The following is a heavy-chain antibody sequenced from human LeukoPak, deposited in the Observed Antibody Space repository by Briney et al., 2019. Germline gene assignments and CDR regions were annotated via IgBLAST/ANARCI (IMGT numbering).Heavy chain of an antibody. V-gene: IGHV3-23*01. D-gene: IGHD1-1*01. CDR3: AAGHQNSLEGY. J-gene: IGHJ4*02. CDR2: IGVRT. CDR1: GFSITDWP. Sequence: GGSLRLSCAASGFSITDWPLSWVRQAPGEGLEWVSAIGVRTHYADSVKGRFTISRDGPKNTLYLQMNSLTVEDTAIYFCAAGHQNSLEGYWGQGTLVSVAS.